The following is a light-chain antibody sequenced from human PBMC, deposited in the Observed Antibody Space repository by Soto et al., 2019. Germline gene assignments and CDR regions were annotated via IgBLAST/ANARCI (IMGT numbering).Light chain of an antibody. CDR2: DAS. CDR1: QSVSSSY. CDR3: QPYCNSPYT. V-gene: IGKV3D-20*01. J-gene: IGKJ2*01. Sequence: EIVLTQSPATLSLSPGERATLSCGASQSVSSSYLAWYQQKPGLAPRLLIYDASSRATGIPDRFSGSGSGTDFTLTISRLEPEDFAVYYCQPYCNSPYTFGQGTKLEMK.